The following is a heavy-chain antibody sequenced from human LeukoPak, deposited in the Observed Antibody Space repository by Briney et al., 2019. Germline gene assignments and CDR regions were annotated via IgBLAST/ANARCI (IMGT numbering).Heavy chain of an antibody. CDR1: GFTLRSYA. Sequence: PGGSLRLSCTASGFTLRSYAMSWVRQAPGKGLECVSAISGSGGITYYADSVKGRFTISRDNSKNTLYLQMNSLRAEDTAVYYCAKIEVDRYFDAFDIWGQGTMVTVSS. J-gene: IGHJ3*02. V-gene: IGHV3-23*01. CDR3: AKIEVDRYFDAFDI. D-gene: IGHD1-26*01. CDR2: ISGSGGIT.